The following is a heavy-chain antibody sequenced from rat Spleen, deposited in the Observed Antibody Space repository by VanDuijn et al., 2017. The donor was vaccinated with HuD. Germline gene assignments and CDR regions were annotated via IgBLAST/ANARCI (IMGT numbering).Heavy chain of an antibody. CDR3: TNNWEAYY. CDR1: GFTFNRYW. D-gene: IGHD5-1*01. V-gene: IGHV5-31*01. J-gene: IGHJ2*01. Sequence: EVQLVETGGGLVQPGRSLKLSCVASGFTFNRYWMYWIRQAPTKGLEWVASISPSGGSTYYRDSVKGRFTISRDNARSTLYLQMNSLRAEDTATYYCTNNWEAYYWGQGVMVTVSS. CDR2: ISPSGGST.